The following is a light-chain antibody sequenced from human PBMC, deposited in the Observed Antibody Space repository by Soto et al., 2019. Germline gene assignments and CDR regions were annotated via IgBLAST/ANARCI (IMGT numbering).Light chain of an antibody. CDR1: QSISSW. V-gene: IGKV1-5*01. J-gene: IGKJ5*01. Sequence: DIQMTQSPSTLSASVGDRVTITCRASQSISSWLAWYQQKPGKAPKLLIYDASSLESGVPSRFSGSGSGTELPLTISSLQPDVFATYYCQQYNSYSPITFGQGTRLEIK. CDR2: DAS. CDR3: QQYNSYSPIT.